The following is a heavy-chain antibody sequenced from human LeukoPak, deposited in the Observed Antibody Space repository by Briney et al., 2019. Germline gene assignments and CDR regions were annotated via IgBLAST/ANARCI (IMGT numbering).Heavy chain of an antibody. V-gene: IGHV3-43*02. Sequence: PGGSLRLPCAASGFTFDDYAMHWVRQAPGRGLEWVSLISGDGGSTYYADSMKGRFTIARDNSKNTLFLQMNSLRPEDTAMYFCARDPGGGYFDYWGQGTLVTVSS. J-gene: IGHJ4*02. D-gene: IGHD2-15*01. CDR3: ARDPGGGYFDY. CDR1: GFTFDDYA. CDR2: ISGDGGST.